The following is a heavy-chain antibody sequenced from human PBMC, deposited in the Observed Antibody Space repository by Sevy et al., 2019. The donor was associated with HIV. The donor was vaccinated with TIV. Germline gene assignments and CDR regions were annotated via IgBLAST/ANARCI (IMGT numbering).Heavy chain of an antibody. CDR2: INPKSGGT. CDR3: ARYCSSTSCYAPPFDY. Sequence: ASVKVSCKASGYTFTDYYMRWVRQAPGQGLEWMGRINPKSGGTNYAQKFQGRVTMTRDTSISTAYMELSRLRSDDTAVYYCARYCSSTSCYAPPFDYWGQGTLVTVSS. V-gene: IGHV1-2*06. D-gene: IGHD2-2*01. CDR1: GYTFTDYY. J-gene: IGHJ4*02.